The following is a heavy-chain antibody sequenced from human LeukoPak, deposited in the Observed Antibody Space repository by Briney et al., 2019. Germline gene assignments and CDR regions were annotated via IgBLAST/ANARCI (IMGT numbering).Heavy chain of an antibody. Sequence: GGSLRLSCAASGFTFSSYSLNWVRQAPGKGLEWVSSISSSSSYIYYADSVKGRFTISRDNAKNSLYLQMNSLRAEDTAVYCCARGIAVAVCDYWGQGTLVTVSS. J-gene: IGHJ4*02. D-gene: IGHD6-19*01. CDR2: ISSSSSYI. CDR1: GFTFSSYS. V-gene: IGHV3-21*01. CDR3: ARGIAVAVCDY.